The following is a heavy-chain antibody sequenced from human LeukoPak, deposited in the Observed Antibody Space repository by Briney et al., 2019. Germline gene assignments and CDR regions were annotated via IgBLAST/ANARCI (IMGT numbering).Heavy chain of an antibody. CDR1: GGSISSYY. Sequence: SETLSLTCTVSGGSISSYYWSWIRQPPGKGLEWIGYIYYSGSTNYNLSLKSRVTISVDTSKNQFSLKLSSVTAADTAVYYCARGIRGFNWFDPWGQGTLVTVSS. CDR2: IYYSGST. CDR3: ARGIRGFNWFDP. D-gene: IGHD3-22*01. V-gene: IGHV4-59*08. J-gene: IGHJ5*02.